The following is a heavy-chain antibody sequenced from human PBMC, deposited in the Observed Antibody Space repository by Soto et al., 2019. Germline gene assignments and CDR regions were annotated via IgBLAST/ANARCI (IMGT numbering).Heavy chain of an antibody. Sequence: GGSLRLSCAASGFTFSSYAMSWVRQAPGKGLEWVSAISGSGGSTYYADSVKGRFTISRDNSKNTLYLQMNSLRAEDTAVYYCAKYEPHLYYYDSSGSRNGLDYWGQGTLVPVSS. V-gene: IGHV3-23*01. CDR3: AKYEPHLYYYDSSGSRNGLDY. J-gene: IGHJ4*02. CDR1: GFTFSSYA. CDR2: ISGSGGST. D-gene: IGHD3-22*01.